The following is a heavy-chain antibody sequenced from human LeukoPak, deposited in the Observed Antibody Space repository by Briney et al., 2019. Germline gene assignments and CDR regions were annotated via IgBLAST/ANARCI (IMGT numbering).Heavy chain of an antibody. CDR2: IIPIFGTA. CDR3: ARYYDSSGYYEN. D-gene: IGHD3-22*01. CDR1: GGTFSSYA. J-gene: IGHJ4*02. V-gene: IGHV1-69*13. Sequence: ASVKVSCKASGGTFSSYAISWVRQAPGQGLEWMGGIIPIFGTANYAQKFQGRVTITADESTSTAYMELGSLRSEDTAVYYCARYYDSSGYYENWGQGTLVTVSS.